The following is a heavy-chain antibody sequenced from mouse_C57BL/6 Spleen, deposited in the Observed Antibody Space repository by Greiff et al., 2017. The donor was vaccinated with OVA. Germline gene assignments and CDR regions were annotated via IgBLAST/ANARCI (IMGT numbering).Heavy chain of an antibody. V-gene: IGHV5-16*01. J-gene: IGHJ2*01. Sequence: EVHLVESEGGLVQPGSSMKLSCTASGFTFSDYYMAWVRQVPEKGLEWVANINYDGSSTYYLDSLKSRFIISRDNAKNILYLQMSSLKSEDTATYYCARAGSGYVYFDYWGQGTTLTVSS. CDR1: GFTFSDYY. CDR3: ARAGSGYVYFDY. CDR2: INYDGSST. D-gene: IGHD3-2*02.